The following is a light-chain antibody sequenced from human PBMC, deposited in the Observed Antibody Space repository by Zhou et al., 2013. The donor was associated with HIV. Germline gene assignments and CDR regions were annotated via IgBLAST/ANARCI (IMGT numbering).Light chain of an antibody. CDR2: DAS. CDR1: QSVSSSF. V-gene: IGKV3D-20*02. J-gene: IGKJ4*01. Sequence: EIVLTQSPGTLSLSPGERATLSCRASQSVSSSFLAWYHQKPGQAPRLLIYDASNRATGIPARFSGSGSGTDFTLTISSLEPEDFAVYYCQQRSNWLTFGGGTKVEIK. CDR3: QQRSNWLT.